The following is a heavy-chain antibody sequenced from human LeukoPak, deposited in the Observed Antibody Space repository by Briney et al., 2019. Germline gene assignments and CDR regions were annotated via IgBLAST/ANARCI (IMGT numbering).Heavy chain of an antibody. CDR1: GFTFDDYG. CDR2: INWNGGST. CDR3: TRGMLRQPPDY. Sequence: GGSLRLSCAASGFTFDDYGMSWVRQAPGKGLEWASGINWNGGSTGYADSVKGRFTISRDNSKNTLYLQMNSLRVEDTAIYYCTRGMLRQPPDYWGQGMLVTVSS. V-gene: IGHV3-20*04. D-gene: IGHD3-10*02. J-gene: IGHJ4*02.